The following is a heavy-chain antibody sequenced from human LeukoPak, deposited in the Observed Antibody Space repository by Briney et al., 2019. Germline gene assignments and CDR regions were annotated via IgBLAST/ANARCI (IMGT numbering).Heavy chain of an antibody. CDR1: GFTFSNYS. CDR3: SRPVHSGNYHWAFDI. V-gene: IGHV4-34*01. CDR2: INHSGST. D-gene: IGHD1-26*01. Sequence: GSLRLSCAASGFTFSNYSMNWVRQAPGEGLEWMGEINHSGSTNYNPSLKSRVTISVDTSKNQFYLKLSSVTAADKAVYYCSRPVHSGNYHWAFDIWGQGTMVTVSS. J-gene: IGHJ3*02.